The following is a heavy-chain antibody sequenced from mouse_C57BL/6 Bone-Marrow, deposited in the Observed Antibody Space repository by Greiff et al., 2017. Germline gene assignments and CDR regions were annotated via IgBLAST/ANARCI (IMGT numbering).Heavy chain of an antibody. V-gene: IGHV1-22*01. Sequence: EVTLMESGPELVKPGASVKMSCKASGYTFTDYNMHWVKQSHGKSLEWIGYINPNNGGTSYNQKFKGKATLTVNKSSSTAYMELRSLTSEDSAVYYCARGPSTVVPFDYWGQGTTLTVSS. D-gene: IGHD1-1*01. CDR3: ARGPSTVVPFDY. CDR1: GYTFTDYN. J-gene: IGHJ2*01. CDR2: INPNNGGT.